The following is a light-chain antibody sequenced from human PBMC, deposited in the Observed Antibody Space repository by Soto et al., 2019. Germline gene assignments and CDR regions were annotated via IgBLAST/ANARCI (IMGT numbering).Light chain of an antibody. CDR1: SSDVGGYDY. J-gene: IGLJ1*01. V-gene: IGLV2-14*01. CDR2: EVT. CDR3: TSYTTTSTYV. Sequence: QSVLTRPASVSGSAGQSITISCTGTSSDVGGYDYVSWYQQHPGKAPKFMIYEVTNRPSGVSHRFSGSKSGNTASLTISGLQAEDEADYYCTSYTTTSTYVFGTGTKVTVL.